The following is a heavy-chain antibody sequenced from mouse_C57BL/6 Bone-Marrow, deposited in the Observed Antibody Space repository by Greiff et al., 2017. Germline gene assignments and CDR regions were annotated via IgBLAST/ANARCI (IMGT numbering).Heavy chain of an antibody. V-gene: IGHV1-72*01. CDR1: GYTFTSYW. CDR3: ARVHDCYYGSFAY. D-gene: IGHD2-3*01. CDR2: IGTNSGGT. J-gene: IGHJ3*01. Sequence: QVQLQQPGAELVKPGASVKLSCKASGYTFTSYWMPWVKQRPGRGLEWIGRIGTNSGGTKYNEKFKSKTTLTVDTPSSTAYLQLSSLTSEYSAVYYCARVHDCYYGSFAYWGQGTLVTVAA.